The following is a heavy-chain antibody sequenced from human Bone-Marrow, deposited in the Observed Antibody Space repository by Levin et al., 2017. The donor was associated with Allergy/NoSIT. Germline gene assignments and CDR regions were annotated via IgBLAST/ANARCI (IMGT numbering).Heavy chain of an antibody. Sequence: GGSLRLSCAASGFSVSNNFLNWVRQVPGKGLEWVSLIYSGGSTHYADSVKGRFTISRDNSRNTFYLQMNSLRVEDTAVYYCARDGQGHSSSPYWGQGTLVTVSS. J-gene: IGHJ4*02. CDR3: ARDGQGHSSSPY. V-gene: IGHV3-66*01. D-gene: IGHD6-6*01. CDR1: GFSVSNNF. CDR2: IYSGGST.